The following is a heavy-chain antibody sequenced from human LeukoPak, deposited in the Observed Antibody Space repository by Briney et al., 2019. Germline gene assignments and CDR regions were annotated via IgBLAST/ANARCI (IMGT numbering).Heavy chain of an antibody. V-gene: IGHV3-33*01. CDR2: IWYDGSNI. CDR1: GFTFSNYG. Sequence: PGGSLRLSCAASGFTFSNYGMHWVRQAPGKGLEWVAVIWYDGSNIHCADSAKGRFTISRDNSKNTLYLQMSGLRAEDTAIYYCARSYDSSDDYYGAFDTWGQGTMVTVSS. D-gene: IGHD3-22*01. J-gene: IGHJ3*02. CDR3: ARSYDSSDDYYGAFDT.